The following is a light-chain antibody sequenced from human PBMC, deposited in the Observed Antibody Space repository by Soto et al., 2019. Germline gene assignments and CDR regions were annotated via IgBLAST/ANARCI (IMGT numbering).Light chain of an antibody. Sequence: QLVLTQPPSASGTPGQRVTISCSGSSSNIGRNTVNWYQQFPGTAPKLLMYSNNQRPSGVPDRFSGSKSGTSASLAISGLQSEDDADYYCATWDDSLNGWVFGGGTKLTVL. CDR3: ATWDDSLNGWV. CDR2: SNN. V-gene: IGLV1-44*01. J-gene: IGLJ3*02. CDR1: SSNIGRNT.